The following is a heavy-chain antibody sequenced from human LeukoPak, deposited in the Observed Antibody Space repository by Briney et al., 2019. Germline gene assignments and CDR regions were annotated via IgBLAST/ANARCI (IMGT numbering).Heavy chain of an antibody. Sequence: PQTLSLTCTVSGCSISSGDYYWRWIRQPPGKGLEWIGYIYYSGSTYYNPSLKSRVTISVDTSKNQFSLKLSSVTAADTAVYYCARFSYYYDSSGRGFDYWGQGTLVTVSS. CDR1: GCSISSGDYY. CDR3: ARFSYYYDSSGRGFDY. V-gene: IGHV4-30-4*08. J-gene: IGHJ4*02. CDR2: IYYSGST. D-gene: IGHD3-22*01.